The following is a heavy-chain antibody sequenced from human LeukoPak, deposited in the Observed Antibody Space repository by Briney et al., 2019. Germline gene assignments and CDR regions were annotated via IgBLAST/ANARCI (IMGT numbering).Heavy chain of an antibody. CDR3: TVVVVSYYYYYMDV. Sequence: KPSETLSLTCAVSGCSISSGYYWGWIRQPPGKGLEWIGSIYHSGSTYYNPSLKSRVTISVDTSKNQFSLKLSSVTAADTAVYYCTVVVVSYYYYYMDVWGKRTTVTVSS. CDR1: GCSISSGYY. CDR2: IYHSGST. V-gene: IGHV4-38-2*01. J-gene: IGHJ6*03. D-gene: IGHD3-22*01.